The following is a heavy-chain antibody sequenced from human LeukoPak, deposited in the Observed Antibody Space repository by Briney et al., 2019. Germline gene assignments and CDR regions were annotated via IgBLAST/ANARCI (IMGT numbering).Heavy chain of an antibody. Sequence: GGSLRLSCAASGITLSSYGMHWVRQAPGKGLEWMAFIPYDGSKEYYADSVKGRFIISRDNSKKTLYLQINSLRAEDTAVYYCAGRNNDDVWGGYYRSPTEGFDMWGQGTMVTVSS. CDR1: GITLSSYG. D-gene: IGHD3-16*01. CDR2: IPYDGSKE. J-gene: IGHJ3*02. V-gene: IGHV3-30*02. CDR3: AGRNNDDVWGGYYRSPTEGFDM.